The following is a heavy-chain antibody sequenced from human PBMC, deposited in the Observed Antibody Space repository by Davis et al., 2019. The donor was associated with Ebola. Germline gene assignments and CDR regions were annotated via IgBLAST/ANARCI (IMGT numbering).Heavy chain of an antibody. D-gene: IGHD6-13*01. CDR3: ARGDSSWYNWFDP. CDR1: GGSISSSSYY. J-gene: IGHJ5*02. V-gene: IGHV4-39*07. Sequence: MPSETLSLTCTVSGGSISSSSYYWGWIRQPPGKGLEWIGSIYYSGSTYYNPSLKSRVTISVDTSKNQFSLKLSSVTAADTAVYYCARGDSSWYNWFDPWGQGTLVTVSS. CDR2: IYYSGST.